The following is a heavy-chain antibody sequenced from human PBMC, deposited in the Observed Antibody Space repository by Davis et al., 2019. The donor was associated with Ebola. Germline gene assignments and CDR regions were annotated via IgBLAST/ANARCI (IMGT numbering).Heavy chain of an antibody. CDR2: ISGSGGST. V-gene: IGHV3-23*01. J-gene: IGHJ6*02. CDR3: ARVVVAYYYGMDV. CDR1: GFTFSSYA. D-gene: IGHD2-15*01. Sequence: GESLKISCAASGFTFSSYAMSWVRQAPGKGLEWVSAISGSGGSTYYADSVKGRFTISRDNSKNTLYLQMNSLRAEDTAVYYCARVVVAYYYGMDVWGQGTTVTVSS.